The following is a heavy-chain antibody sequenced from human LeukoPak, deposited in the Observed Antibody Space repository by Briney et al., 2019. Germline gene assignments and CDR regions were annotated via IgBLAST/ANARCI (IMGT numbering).Heavy chain of an antibody. Sequence: PSETLSLTCTVSGGSISSGGYYWSWIRQHPGKGLEWIGYIYYSGSTYYNPSLKSRVTISVDTSKNQFSLKLSSVTAADTAVYYCASISWYYYYGMDVWGKGTTVTVSS. CDR1: GGSISSGGYY. CDR2: IYYSGST. CDR3: ASISWYYYYGMDV. V-gene: IGHV4-31*03. D-gene: IGHD6-13*01. J-gene: IGHJ6*04.